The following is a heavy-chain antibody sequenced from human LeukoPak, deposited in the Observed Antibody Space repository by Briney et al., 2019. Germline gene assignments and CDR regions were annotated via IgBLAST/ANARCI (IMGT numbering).Heavy chain of an antibody. J-gene: IGHJ3*02. CDR2: ISYDGSNK. D-gene: IGHD3-22*01. Sequence: PGGSLRLSCAASGFSFDDYAIHWVRQAPGKGLEWVAVISYDGSNKYYADSVKGRFTTSRDNSKNTLYLQMNSLRAEDTAVYYCAKESYYYDSSGYAFDIWGQGTMVTVSS. CDR3: AKESYYYDSSGYAFDI. CDR1: GFSFDDYA. V-gene: IGHV3-30*18.